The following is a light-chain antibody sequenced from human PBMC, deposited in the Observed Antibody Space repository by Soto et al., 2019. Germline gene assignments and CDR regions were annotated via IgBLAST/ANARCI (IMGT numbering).Light chain of an antibody. V-gene: IGKV1-39*01. CDR3: QQSYRLPLT. J-gene: IGKJ4*01. CDR1: QGISSY. CDR2: SAS. Sequence: IQLTQSPSSLSASVGDRVTITCRASQGISSYLGWYHQKPGKAPKLLIYSASYLQSGVPSNFSGSGSGTDFTLSIVTLQPEDSGTYFCQQSYRLPLTFGGGTKVDI.